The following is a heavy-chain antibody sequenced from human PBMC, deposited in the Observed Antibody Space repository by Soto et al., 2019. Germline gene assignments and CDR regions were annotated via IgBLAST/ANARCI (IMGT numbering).Heavy chain of an antibody. CDR3: ARDQRGYSYGYFVY. V-gene: IGHV3-30-3*01. CDR2: ISYDGSNK. Sequence: PGGSLRLSCAASGFTFSSYAMHWVRQAPGKGLEWVAVISYDGSNKYYADSVKGRFTISRDNSKNTLYLQMDSLRAEDTAVYYCARDQRGYSYGYFVYWGQGTLVTVSS. J-gene: IGHJ4*02. D-gene: IGHD5-18*01. CDR1: GFTFSSYA.